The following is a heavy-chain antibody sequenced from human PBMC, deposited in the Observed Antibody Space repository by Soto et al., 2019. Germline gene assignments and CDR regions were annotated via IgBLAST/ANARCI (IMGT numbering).Heavy chain of an antibody. D-gene: IGHD6-13*01. CDR1: GFTFSSYG. V-gene: IGHV3-30*18. CDR2: ISYDGSNK. CDR3: AKNAAAGIRPMTLWLFG. J-gene: IGHJ4*02. Sequence: PGGSLRLSCAASGFTFSSYGMHWVRQAPGKGLEWVAVISYDGSNKYYADSVKGRFTISRDNSKNTLYLQMNSLRAEDTAVYYCAKNAAAGIRPMTLWLFGWGQGTLVTVSS.